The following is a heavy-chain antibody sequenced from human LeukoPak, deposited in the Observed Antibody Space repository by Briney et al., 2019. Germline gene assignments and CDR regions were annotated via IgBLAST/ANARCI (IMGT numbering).Heavy chain of an antibody. D-gene: IGHD3-16*01. J-gene: IGHJ5*02. CDR3: ARDLSPGDVSPFDP. CDR1: GFTLSDYT. CDR2: IDTWGTTI. Sequence: GGSLRLSCAASGFTLSDYTMNWVRQAPGKGLEWLSYIDTWGTTIYYADSVKGRFTMSRDNAKNSLYLQMNSLRAEDTAVYYCARDLSPGDVSPFDPWGQGTLVTVSS. V-gene: IGHV3-48*01.